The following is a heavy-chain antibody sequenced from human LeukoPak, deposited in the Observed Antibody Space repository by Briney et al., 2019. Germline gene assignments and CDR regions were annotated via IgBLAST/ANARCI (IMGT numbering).Heavy chain of an antibody. V-gene: IGHV3-64D*09. J-gene: IGHJ5*01. D-gene: IGHD1-26*01. CDR3: ARRSGVFDS. CDR1: GSTFRTDI. Sequence: GGSLRLSFSASGSTFRTDIMYWVRPAPGKGLAYVSGMTGDGGSIEYAHSVKGRFTISRENSKNTVYRQMSGLRTEDKAVYYCARRSGVFDSGGGGTLVPVSS. CDR2: MTGDGGSI.